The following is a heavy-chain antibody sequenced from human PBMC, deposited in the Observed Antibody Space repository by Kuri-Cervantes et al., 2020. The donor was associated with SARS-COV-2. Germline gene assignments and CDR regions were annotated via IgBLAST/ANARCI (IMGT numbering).Heavy chain of an antibody. J-gene: IGHJ4*02. CDR1: GGSISSYY. CDR2: IYTSGST. V-gene: IGHV4-4*07. Sequence: GSLRLSCTVSGGSISSYYGSWIRQPAGKGLEWIGRIYTSGSTNYNPSLKSRVTMSVDTSKNQFSLKLSSVTAADTAVYYCARGASIAARYYFDYWGQGTLVTVSS. D-gene: IGHD6-6*01. CDR3: ARGASIAARYYFDY.